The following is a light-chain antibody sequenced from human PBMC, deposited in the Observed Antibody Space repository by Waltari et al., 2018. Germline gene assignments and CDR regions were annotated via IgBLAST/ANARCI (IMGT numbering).Light chain of an antibody. CDR1: SSDVGNYNL. J-gene: IGLJ1*01. CDR2: EVT. Sequence: QSGLTQPASVSGSPGQSITVSCPGTSSDVGNYNLVSWYQQYPGKAPKLMVYEVTKRTSGVSDRVSGSKSGNTASLTISGLQSEDEADYYCCSYAGLGIYVFGTGTKVTVL. CDR3: CSYAGLGIYV. V-gene: IGLV2-23*02.